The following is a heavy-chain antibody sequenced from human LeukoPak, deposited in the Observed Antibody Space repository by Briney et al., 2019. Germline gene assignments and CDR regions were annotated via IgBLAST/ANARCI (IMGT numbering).Heavy chain of an antibody. CDR3: TTPYGSGSYYKSDY. CDR1: GFTFSSYA. CDR2: IKSKTDGGTT. D-gene: IGHD3-10*01. Sequence: GGSVRLSCAASGFTFSSYAMSWVRQAPGKGLEWVGRIKSKTDGGTTDYAAPVKGRFTISRDDSKNTLYLQMNSLKTEDTAVYYCTTPYGSGSYYKSDYWGQGTLVTVSS. J-gene: IGHJ4*02. V-gene: IGHV3-15*01.